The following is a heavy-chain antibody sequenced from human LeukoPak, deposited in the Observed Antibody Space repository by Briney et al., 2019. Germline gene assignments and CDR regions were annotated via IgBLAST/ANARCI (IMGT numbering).Heavy chain of an antibody. D-gene: IGHD3-22*01. CDR3: ALLAFYYDSSGQDAFDI. CDR1: GFTFSYYS. V-gene: IGHV3-21*01. CDR2: ISSTSSYI. Sequence: GGSLRLSCAASGFTFSYYSMSWVRQAPGKGLEWVSSISSTSSYIYYADSVKGRFTISRDNAKNSLFLRMNSLRAEDTAVYYCALLAFYYDSSGQDAFDIWGQGTVVTVSS. J-gene: IGHJ3*02.